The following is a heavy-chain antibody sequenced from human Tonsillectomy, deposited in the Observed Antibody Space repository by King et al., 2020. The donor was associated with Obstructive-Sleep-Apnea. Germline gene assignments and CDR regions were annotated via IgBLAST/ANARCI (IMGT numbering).Heavy chain of an antibody. CDR2: IWYDGSYK. Sequence: HVQLVESGGGVVQPGRSLRLSCAASGFTFRSYGMHWVRQAPGKGLEWVAIIWYDGSYKYYADPVKGRFTISRDNSENTLYLQMNSLRAEDTAVYYCATLGVTEVRGVNPFDYWGQGTLVTVSS. CDR1: GFTFRSYG. CDR3: ATLGVTEVRGVNPFDY. V-gene: IGHV3-33*01. D-gene: IGHD3-10*01. J-gene: IGHJ4*02.